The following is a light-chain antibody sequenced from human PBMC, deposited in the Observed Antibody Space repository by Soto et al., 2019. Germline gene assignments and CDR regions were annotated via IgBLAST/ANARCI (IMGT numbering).Light chain of an antibody. CDR1: QSISSY. J-gene: IGKJ2*01. Sequence: DIQMTQSPSSLSASVGDRVTITCLASQSISSYLNWYQQKQGKAPKLLIYAASSLQSGVPSRFSGSGSGTDFTLTISSLQPEDFATYYCQQSYSTPRTFGQGTKLEIK. V-gene: IGKV1-39*01. CDR2: AAS. CDR3: QQSYSTPRT.